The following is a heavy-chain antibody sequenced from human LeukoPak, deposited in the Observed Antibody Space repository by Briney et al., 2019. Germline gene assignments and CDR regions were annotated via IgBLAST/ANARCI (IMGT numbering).Heavy chain of an antibody. V-gene: IGHV3-48*03. J-gene: IGHJ6*04. CDR1: GFTFSSYE. Sequence: GGSLRLSCAASGFTFSSYEMNWVRQAPGKGLEWVSYISSSGSTIYYADSVKGRFTISRDNAKNSLYLQMNSLRAEDTAVYYCAERGITMIGGVWGKGTTVTISS. CDR3: AERGITMIGGV. D-gene: IGHD3-10*02. CDR2: ISSSGSTI.